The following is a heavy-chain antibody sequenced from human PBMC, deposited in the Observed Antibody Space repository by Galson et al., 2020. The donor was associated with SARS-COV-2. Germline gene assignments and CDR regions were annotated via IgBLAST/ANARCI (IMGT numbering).Heavy chain of an antibody. D-gene: IGHD6-19*01. CDR1: GYTFTGYY. CDR2: INPNSGGT. V-gene: IGHV1-2*02. CDR3: ARAGSGWSYYYYGMAV. Sequence: ASVKVSCKASGYTFTGYYMHWVRQAPGQGLEWMGWINPNSGGTNYAQKFQGRVTMTRDTSISTAYMELSRLRSDDTAVYYCARAGSGWSYYYYGMAVWGQGTTVTVSS. J-gene: IGHJ6*02.